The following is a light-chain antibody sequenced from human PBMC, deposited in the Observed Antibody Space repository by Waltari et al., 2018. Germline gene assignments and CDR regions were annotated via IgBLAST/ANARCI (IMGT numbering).Light chain of an antibody. V-gene: IGKV1-5*03. CDR3: QQYNSYPWT. CDR1: QSISTW. Sequence: DIQMTQSPSTLSASVRDSVTITCRASQSISTWLAWYQQKPGKAPKVLIYKASTLESGVPSRFSGSGSGTEFTLTISSLQPDDFATYYCQQYNSYPWTFGQGTKVAIK. CDR2: KAS. J-gene: IGKJ1*01.